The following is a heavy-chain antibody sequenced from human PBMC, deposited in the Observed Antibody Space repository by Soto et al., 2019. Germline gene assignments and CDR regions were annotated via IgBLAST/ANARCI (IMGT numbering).Heavy chain of an antibody. D-gene: IGHD6-19*01. Sequence: SETLSLTCTVSGGSISSYYWSWIRQPPGKGLEWIGYIYYSGSTNYNPSLKSRVTISVDTSKNQFSLKLSSVTAADTAVYYCARWLLEYSSGWENWFDPWGQGTLVTVSS. V-gene: IGHV4-59*08. CDR1: GGSISSYY. CDR2: IYYSGST. J-gene: IGHJ5*02. CDR3: ARWLLEYSSGWENWFDP.